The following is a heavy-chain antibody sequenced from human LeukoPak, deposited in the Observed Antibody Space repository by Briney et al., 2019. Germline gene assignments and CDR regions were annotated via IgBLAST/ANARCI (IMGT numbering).Heavy chain of an antibody. CDR2: IYYSGST. V-gene: IGHV4-59*12. D-gene: IGHD3-10*01. Sequence: SETLSLTCTVSGGSISSYYWSWIRQPPGKGLEWIGYIYYSGSTNYNPSLKSRVTISVDTSKNQFSLKLSSVTAADTAVYYCARGKSGSYYNPLYWGQGTLVTVSS. CDR3: ARGKSGSYYNPLY. CDR1: GGSISSYY. J-gene: IGHJ4*02.